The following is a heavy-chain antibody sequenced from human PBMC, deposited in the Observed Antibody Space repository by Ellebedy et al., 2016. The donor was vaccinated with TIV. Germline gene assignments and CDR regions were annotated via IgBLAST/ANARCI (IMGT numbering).Heavy chain of an antibody. CDR3: ARASNYRGSGSYYGGYVFDI. Sequence: SETLSLTXAVSGASITNGFYYWTWIRQRAGRGMEFIGFIYYSGTTYFNPSLKSRVAFSVDTSQNHVSLKLTSVTAADTAVYYCARASNYRGSGSYYGGYVFDIWGQGTMVTVPS. J-gene: IGHJ3*02. V-gene: IGHV4-31*11. CDR2: IYYSGTT. CDR1: GASITNGFYY. D-gene: IGHD3-10*01.